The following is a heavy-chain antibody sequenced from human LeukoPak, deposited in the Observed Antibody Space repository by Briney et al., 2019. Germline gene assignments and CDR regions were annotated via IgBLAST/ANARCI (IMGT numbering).Heavy chain of an antibody. CDR1: GFTFSNYA. V-gene: IGHV3-23*01. CDR3: AKANEEQQLAY. CDR2: ISGSGGST. D-gene: IGHD6-13*01. J-gene: IGHJ4*02. Sequence: GGSLRLSCAASGFTFSNYAMSWVRQAPGKGLEWVSAISGSGGSTYYADSVKGRFTISRDNSKNTLYLQMNSLRAEDTAVYYCAKANEEQQLAYWGQGTLVTVSS.